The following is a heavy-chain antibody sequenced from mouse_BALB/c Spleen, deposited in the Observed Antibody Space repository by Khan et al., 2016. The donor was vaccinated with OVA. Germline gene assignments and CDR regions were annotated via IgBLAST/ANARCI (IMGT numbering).Heavy chain of an antibody. D-gene: IGHD2-3*01. V-gene: IGHV2-6*02. CDR3: ARWFDGYSSLYAMDY. CDR2: IWSDGST. Sequence: VELVESGPGLVAPSQSLSITCTVSGFSLTSYGVHWVRQPPGKGLEWLVVIWSDGSTNYNSVLKSRLSISKDNSKSQVFLKMNSLQTDDTAIYYCARWFDGYSSLYAMDYWGQGNSVIVSS. CDR1: GFSLTSYG. J-gene: IGHJ4*01.